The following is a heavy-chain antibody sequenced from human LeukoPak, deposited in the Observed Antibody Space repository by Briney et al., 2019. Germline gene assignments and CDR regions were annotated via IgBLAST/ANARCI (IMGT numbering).Heavy chain of an antibody. CDR1: GGSFSGYY. Sequence: PSETLSLTCAVYGGSFSGYYWSWIRQPPGKGLEWIGEINHSGSTNYNPSLKSRVTISVDTSKNQFSLKLSSVTAADTAVYYCARGSGPRYYYYGMDVWGQGTTVTVSS. V-gene: IGHV4-34*01. CDR3: ARGSGPRYYYYGMDV. D-gene: IGHD6-19*01. CDR2: INHSGST. J-gene: IGHJ6*02.